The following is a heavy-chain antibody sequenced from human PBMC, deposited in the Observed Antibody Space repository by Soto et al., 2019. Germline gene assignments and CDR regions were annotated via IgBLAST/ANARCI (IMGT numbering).Heavy chain of an antibody. Sequence: GASVKVSCKASGGTFSSYAISWVRQAPGQGLEWMGGIIPIFGTANYAQKFQGRVTITADESTSTAYMELSSLRSEDTAVYYCAIAVAGTRGPASYYGMDVWGQGTTVTVSS. D-gene: IGHD6-19*01. CDR1: GGTFSSYA. V-gene: IGHV1-69*13. CDR3: AIAVAGTRGPASYYGMDV. J-gene: IGHJ6*02. CDR2: IIPIFGTA.